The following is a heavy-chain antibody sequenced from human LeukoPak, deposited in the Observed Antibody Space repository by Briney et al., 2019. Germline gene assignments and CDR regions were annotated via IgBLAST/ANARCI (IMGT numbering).Heavy chain of an antibody. CDR3: ARETYSSSSAGFDY. Sequence: ASVKVSCKVSGYTLTELSMHWVRQAPGKGLEWMGGFDPEDGETIYAQKLQGRVTMTTDTSTSTAYMELRSLRSDDTAVYYCARETYSSSSAGFDYWGQGTLVTVSS. V-gene: IGHV1-24*01. CDR1: GYTLTELS. CDR2: FDPEDGET. J-gene: IGHJ4*02. D-gene: IGHD6-6*01.